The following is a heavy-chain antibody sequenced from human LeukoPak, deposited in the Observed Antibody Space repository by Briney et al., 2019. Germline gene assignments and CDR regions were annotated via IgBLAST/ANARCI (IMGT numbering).Heavy chain of an antibody. J-gene: IGHJ4*02. D-gene: IGHD1-14*01. CDR1: GDSVSSNSAA. Sequence: SQTLSLTCAISGDSVSSNSAAWNWIRQSPSRGLEWLGRTYYRSKWYNNYAVSVKSRITINSDTSKNQFSLQLNSVTPEDTAVYYCARDFNPEGEYRPVNYFDYWGQGTLVTVSS. CDR2: TYYRSKWYN. V-gene: IGHV6-1*01. CDR3: ARDFNPEGEYRPVNYFDY.